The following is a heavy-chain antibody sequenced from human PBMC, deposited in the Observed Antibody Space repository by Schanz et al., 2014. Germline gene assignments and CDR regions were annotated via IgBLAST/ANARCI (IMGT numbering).Heavy chain of an antibody. Sequence: VQLVESGGGVVQPGGSLRLSCAASGFSVSSNFMTWVRQAPGKGLEWVSLIYSGGDTNYAGSVKGRFTISRDGSKNTLYLQMNSLRAEDTAVYYCARKTDSSGTGDYWGQGTLVTVSS. CDR3: ARKTDSSGTGDY. CDR2: IYSGGDT. V-gene: IGHV3-66*01. J-gene: IGHJ4*02. D-gene: IGHD6-19*01. CDR1: GFSVSSNF.